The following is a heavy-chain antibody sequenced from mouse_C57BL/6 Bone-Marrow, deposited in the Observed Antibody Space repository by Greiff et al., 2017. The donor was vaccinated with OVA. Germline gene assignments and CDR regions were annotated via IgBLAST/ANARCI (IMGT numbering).Heavy chain of an antibody. D-gene: IGHD1-1*01. V-gene: IGHV1-59*01. J-gene: IGHJ2*01. CDR1: GYTFTSYW. CDR3: ARGDYYGSAAY. Sequence: QVQLQQSGAELVRPGTSVKLSCKASGYTFTSYWMHWVKQRPGQGLEWIGVIDPSDSYTNYNQKFKGKATLTVDTSSSTAYMQLSSLTSEDSAVYYCARGDYYGSAAYWGQGTTLTVSS. CDR2: IDPSDSYT.